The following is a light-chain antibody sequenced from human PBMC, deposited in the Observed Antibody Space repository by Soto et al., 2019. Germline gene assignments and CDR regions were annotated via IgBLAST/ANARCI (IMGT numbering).Light chain of an antibody. CDR1: QDIVNF. CDR2: AAS. V-gene: IGKV1-27*01. J-gene: IGKJ1*01. CDR3: QQYNSYWT. Sequence: ILMTQSPSSLSAFVGDRVAITCRASQDIVNFLAWYQQKPGKVSKLLIYAASTLQSGVPSRFSGSGSGTEFTLTISSLQPDDFATYYCQQYNSYWTFGQGTKVDIK.